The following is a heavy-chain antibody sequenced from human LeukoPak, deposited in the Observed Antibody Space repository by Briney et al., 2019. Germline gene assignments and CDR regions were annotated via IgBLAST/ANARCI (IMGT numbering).Heavy chain of an antibody. V-gene: IGHV3-23*01. CDR3: ARADHYYDSSGYSPYYFDY. Sequence: GGSLRLSCAASGFTFSSSAMSWVRQAPGKGLEWVSAISGSGDNIYYTDSVKGRFTISRDNSKNTLYLQMNSLRAEDTAVYYCARADHYYDSSGYSPYYFDYWGQGTLVTVSS. J-gene: IGHJ4*02. D-gene: IGHD3-22*01. CDR2: ISGSGDNI. CDR1: GFTFSSSA.